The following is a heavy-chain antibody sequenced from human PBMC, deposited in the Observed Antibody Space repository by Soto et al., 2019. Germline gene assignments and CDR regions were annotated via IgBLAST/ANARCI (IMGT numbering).Heavy chain of an antibody. J-gene: IGHJ4*02. Sequence: QLQLQESGSGLVKPSQTLSLTCAVSGGSISSGGYSWSWIRQPPGKGLEWIGYIYHSGSTSYNPSLKSRVTRSVDRSKNQFSLKLSSVTAADTAVYYCASGPIGDYTDGFDYWGQGTLVTVSS. V-gene: IGHV4-30-2*01. CDR1: GGSISSGGYS. CDR3: ASGPIGDYTDGFDY. D-gene: IGHD4-17*01. CDR2: IYHSGST.